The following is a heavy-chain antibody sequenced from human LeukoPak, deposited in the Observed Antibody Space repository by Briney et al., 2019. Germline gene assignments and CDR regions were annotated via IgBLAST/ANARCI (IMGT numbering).Heavy chain of an antibody. J-gene: IGHJ4*02. CDR1: GGSIINSSNY. D-gene: IGHD5-12*01. V-gene: IGHV4-39*07. CDR3: ARGGYSGYDLMRATTNFDY. Sequence: SQTLSLTCTVSGGSIINSSNYWGWIRQPPGKGLEWIGSIYYSGTTYCNPSLKSRVTISVDTSKNQFSLKLSSVTAADTAVYYCARGGYSGYDLMRATTNFDYWGQGTLVTVSS. CDR2: IYYSGTT.